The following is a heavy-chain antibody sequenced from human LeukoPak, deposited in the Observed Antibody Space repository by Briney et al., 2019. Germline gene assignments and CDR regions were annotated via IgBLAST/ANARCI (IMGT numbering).Heavy chain of an antibody. D-gene: IGHD3-3*01. V-gene: IGHV4-31*03. CDR1: GGSISSGGYY. CDR3: ARVSVGYDFWSGSYYYYGMDV. Sequence: SETLSLTCTVSGGSISSGGYYWSWIRQHPGKGLEWIGYIYYSGNTYYNPSLKSRVTISVDTSKNQFSLKLSSVTAADTAVYYCARVSVGYDFWSGSYYYYGMDVWSQGTTVTVSS. J-gene: IGHJ6*02. CDR2: IYYSGNT.